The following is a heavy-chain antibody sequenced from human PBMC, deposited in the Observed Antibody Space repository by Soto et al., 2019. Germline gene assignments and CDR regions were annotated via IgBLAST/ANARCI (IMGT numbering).Heavy chain of an antibody. Sequence: GGSLRLSCAASGFTFSNAWMNWVRQAPGKGLEWVGRIKSKTDGGTTDYAAPVKGRFTISRDDSKNTLYLQMNSLKTEDTAVYYCTTETGALWFGEYEMHVWGQGTTVTVSS. CDR2: IKSKTDGGTT. J-gene: IGHJ6*02. CDR3: TTETGALWFGEYEMHV. V-gene: IGHV3-15*07. CDR1: GFTFSNAW. D-gene: IGHD3-10*01.